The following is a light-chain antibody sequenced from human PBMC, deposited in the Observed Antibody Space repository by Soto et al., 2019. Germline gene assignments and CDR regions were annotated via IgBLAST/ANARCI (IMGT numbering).Light chain of an antibody. J-gene: IGKJ5*01. CDR1: QDISKN. CDR2: DAS. Sequence: IQMTQSPSSLSASVGDRVTITCKASQDISKNLNWYQQKPGKAPKLLIYDASSLQTGVPSRFSGSGSATHFTFTISSPQPEDIATYYCEQYDNLLPITFGQGTRLESK. V-gene: IGKV1-33*01. CDR3: EQYDNLLPIT.